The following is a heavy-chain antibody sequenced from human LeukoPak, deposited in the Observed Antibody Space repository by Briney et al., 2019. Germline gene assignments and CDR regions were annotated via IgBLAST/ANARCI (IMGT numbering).Heavy chain of an antibody. CDR1: GFTFGDYA. Sequence: PGGSLRLSCTASGFTFGDYAMSWVRQAPGKGLEWVGFIRSKAYGGTTGYAASVKGRFTISRDDSKSIAYLQMNSLKTEDTAVYYCTRGEDRDIVVVPAAIQFDYWGQGTLVTVSS. D-gene: IGHD2-2*01. CDR3: TRGEDRDIVVVPAAIQFDY. J-gene: IGHJ4*02. CDR2: IRSKAYGGTT. V-gene: IGHV3-49*04.